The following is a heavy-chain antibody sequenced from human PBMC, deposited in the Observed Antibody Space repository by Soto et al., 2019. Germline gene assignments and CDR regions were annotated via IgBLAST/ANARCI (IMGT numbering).Heavy chain of an antibody. J-gene: IGHJ4*02. Sequence: GGSLRLSCAASGFTFSSYSMNWVRQAPGKGLEWVSSISCSSSYIYYADSVKGRFTISRDNAKNSLYLQMNSLRAEDTAVYYCXRDTPPYYYDSSGYLTYWGPGTLVTVSS. CDR3: XRDTPPYYYDSSGYLTY. CDR2: ISCSSSYI. D-gene: IGHD3-22*01. V-gene: IGHV3-21*01. CDR1: GFTFSSYS.